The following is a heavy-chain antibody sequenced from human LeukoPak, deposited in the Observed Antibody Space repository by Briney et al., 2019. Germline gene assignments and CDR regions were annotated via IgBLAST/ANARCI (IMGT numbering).Heavy chain of an antibody. Sequence: PGGSLRLSCAASGFTFSSYSMNWVRQAPGKGLEWVSSISTSSSYIHYADSVKGRFTISRDNAKNSLYLQMNSLRAEDTAVYYCARSVPIAAAGTGNWFDPWGQGTLVTVSS. CDR3: ARSVPIAAAGTGNWFDP. J-gene: IGHJ5*02. CDR1: GFTFSSYS. D-gene: IGHD6-13*01. V-gene: IGHV3-21*01. CDR2: ISTSSSYI.